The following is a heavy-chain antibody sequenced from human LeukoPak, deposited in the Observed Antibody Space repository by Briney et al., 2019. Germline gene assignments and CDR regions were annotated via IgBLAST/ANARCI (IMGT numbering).Heavy chain of an antibody. J-gene: IGHJ6*02. CDR1: GFTFSSYS. D-gene: IGHD3-3*01. Sequence: GGSLRLSCAASGFTFSSYSMDWVRQAPGKGLEWVSFISSSSSYIYYADSVKGRFTISRDNAKNSLYLQMNSLRAEDTAVYYCARDRSSDFWSGRYYYYGMDVWGQGTTVTVSS. CDR3: ARDRSSDFWSGRYYYYGMDV. V-gene: IGHV3-21*01. CDR2: ISSSSSYI.